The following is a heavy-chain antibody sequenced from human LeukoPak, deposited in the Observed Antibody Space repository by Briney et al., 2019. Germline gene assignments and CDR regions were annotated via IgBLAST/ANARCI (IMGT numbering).Heavy chain of an antibody. CDR1: GFTLRNYW. Sequence: RGSLRLSCAASGFTLRNYWMSWVRQAPGEGLEWVANIKEDGSEKYYVESVKGRFTISGDNGKNSLYLQRSSLRAEDTAVYYCARGVIIRSRLDPWGQGTLVTVSS. D-gene: IGHD3-16*02. CDR2: IKEDGSEK. J-gene: IGHJ5*02. V-gene: IGHV3-7*01. CDR3: ARGVIIRSRLDP.